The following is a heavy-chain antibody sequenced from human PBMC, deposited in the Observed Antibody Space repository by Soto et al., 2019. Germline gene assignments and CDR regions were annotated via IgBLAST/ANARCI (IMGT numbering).Heavy chain of an antibody. V-gene: IGHV3-74*01. CDR2: INSDGSTT. CDR3: ASAVADTRNALNM. Sequence: GGSLRLSCVASGSTFSSYWTHWVRQAPGKGLVWVSRINSDGSTTAYADSVKGRFTISRDNAKNTLYLQMNSLSAEDTAIYYCASAVADTRNALNMWGQGTLVTVSS. CDR1: GSTFSSYW. D-gene: IGHD6-19*01. J-gene: IGHJ3*02.